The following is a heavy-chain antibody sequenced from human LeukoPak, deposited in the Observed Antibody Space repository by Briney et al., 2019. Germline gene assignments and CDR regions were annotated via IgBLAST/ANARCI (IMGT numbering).Heavy chain of an antibody. J-gene: IGHJ6*03. D-gene: IGHD1-26*01. CDR1: GGTFSSYA. CDR3: ARDPYSGNYGNDYYYYMDV. V-gene: IGHV1-69*13. CDR2: IIPIFGTA. Sequence: GASVTVPCKASGGTFSSYAISWVRQAPGQGLEWMGGIIPIFGTANYAQKFQGRVTITADESTSTAYMELSSLGPEDTAVYYCARDPYSGNYGNDYYYYMDVWGKGTTVTISS.